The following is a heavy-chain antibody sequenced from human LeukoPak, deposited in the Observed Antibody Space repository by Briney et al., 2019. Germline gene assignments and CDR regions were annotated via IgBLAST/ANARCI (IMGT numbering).Heavy chain of an antibody. CDR3: ARGNYYSDAFDI. CDR2: IYYSGST. J-gene: IGHJ3*02. D-gene: IGHD3-10*01. Sequence: PSETLSLTCTVSGGSISSYYWSWLRQPPGKGLEWIGYIYYSGSTNYNPSLKSRVTISVDTSKNQFSLKLSSVTAADTAVYYCARGNYYSDAFDIWGQGTMVTVSS. V-gene: IGHV4-59*01. CDR1: GGSISSYY.